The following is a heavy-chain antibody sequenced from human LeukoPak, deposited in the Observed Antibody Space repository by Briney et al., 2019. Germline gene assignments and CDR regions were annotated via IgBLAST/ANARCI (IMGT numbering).Heavy chain of an antibody. CDR1: GFTFSSYS. V-gene: IGHV3-48*01. D-gene: IGHD3-22*01. CDR3: ARELLTYYYDSSGLPFDY. CDR2: ISSSSSTI. Sequence: GGSLRLSCAASGFTFSSYSMNSVRQAPGKGLEWVSYISSSSSTIYYADSVKGRFTISRDNAKNSLYLQMNSLRAEDTAVYYCARELLTYYYDSSGLPFDYWGQGTLVTVSS. J-gene: IGHJ4*02.